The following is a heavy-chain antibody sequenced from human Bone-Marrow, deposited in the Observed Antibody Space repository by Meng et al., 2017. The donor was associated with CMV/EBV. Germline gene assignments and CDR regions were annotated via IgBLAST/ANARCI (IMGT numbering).Heavy chain of an antibody. Sequence: GESLKISCAASGFTFSSYAMHWVRQAPGKGLEWVGRIRSKANSYATAYAASVKGRLTISRDDSKNTAYLQMNRLKTEDTAVYSCRVVVPAATAPDSTYGMDVWGQGTTVTVSS. CDR1: GFTFSSYA. CDR3: RVVVPAATAPDSTYGMDV. J-gene: IGHJ6*02. V-gene: IGHV3-73*01. CDR2: IRSKANSYAT. D-gene: IGHD2-2*01.